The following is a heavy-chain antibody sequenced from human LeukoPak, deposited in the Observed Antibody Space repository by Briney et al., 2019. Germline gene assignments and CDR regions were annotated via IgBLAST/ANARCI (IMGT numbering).Heavy chain of an antibody. D-gene: IGHD2-15*01. J-gene: IGHJ4*02. Sequence: QPGGSLRLSSVPSGFSFSNYGMHWVRQGPGKGLEWVAVISYDGKNKYYADSVKGRFTISRDNSKNTLYLQMNSLRPEDTAVYYSARAPWGCSSGNCYSEYWGQGTLVTVSS. CDR3: ARAPWGCSSGNCYSEY. V-gene: IGHV3-30*03. CDR2: ISYDGKNK. CDR1: GFSFSNYG.